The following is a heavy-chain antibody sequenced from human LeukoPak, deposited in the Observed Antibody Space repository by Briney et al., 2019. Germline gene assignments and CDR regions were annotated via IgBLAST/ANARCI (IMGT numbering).Heavy chain of an antibody. J-gene: IGHJ4*02. V-gene: IGHV3-30-3*01. CDR3: ARDPNCISTSCYPDY. CDR1: GFTFSSYA. CDR2: ISFDGSNK. Sequence: GGSLRLSCAAPGFTFSSYAMHWVRQAQGKGLEWLAVISFDGSNKYYADSVKGRFTISRDNSKNTLYLQMNSLRAEDTAVYYCARDPNCISTSCYPDYWGQGTLVTVSS. D-gene: IGHD2-2*01.